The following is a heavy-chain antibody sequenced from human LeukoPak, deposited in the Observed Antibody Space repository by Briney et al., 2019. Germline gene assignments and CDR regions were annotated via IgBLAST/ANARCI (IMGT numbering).Heavy chain of an antibody. J-gene: IGHJ3*02. V-gene: IGHV3-30*18. CDR2: ISYDGSNK. Sequence: PGGSLRLSCAASGFTFSSYGMHWVRQAPGKGLEWVAVISYDGSNKYYADSVKGRFTISRDNSKNTLYLQMNSLRAEDTAVYYCAKGFGATELYDAFDIWGQGTMVTVSS. CDR1: GFTFSSYG. CDR3: AKGFGATELYDAFDI. D-gene: IGHD3-10*01.